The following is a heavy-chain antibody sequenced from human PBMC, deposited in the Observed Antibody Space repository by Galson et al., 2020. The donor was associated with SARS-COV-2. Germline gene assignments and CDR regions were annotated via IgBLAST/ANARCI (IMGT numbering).Heavy chain of an antibody. CDR2: IRSGGST. J-gene: IGHJ3*02. D-gene: IGHD1-26*01. CDR3: TGGVVGLAGGAFDI. Sequence: GGSLRLSCAASGFTVSSNYMSWVRQAPGKGLEWVSAIRSGGSTHYADSVKGRFTISRDNSKNTLDLQMNSLRPEDTAVYYCTGGVVGLAGGAFDIWGQGTMVIVSS. V-gene: IGHV3-53*05. CDR1: GFTVSSNY.